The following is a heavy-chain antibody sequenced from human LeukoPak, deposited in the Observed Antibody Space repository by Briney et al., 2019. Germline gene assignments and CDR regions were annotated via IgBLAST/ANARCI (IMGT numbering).Heavy chain of an antibody. V-gene: IGHV4-59*01. CDR3: VRRIATTGIYGFDI. D-gene: IGHD6-13*01. J-gene: IGHJ3*02. Sequence: KASETLSLTCTVSGGSISSYYWTWTRQPPGKGLEWIGYVYYTGSTNYNPSLKSRVTISIDTSKNQFSLKLSSATAADTAMYYCVRRIATTGIYGFDIWGQGTMVTVSS. CDR1: GGSISSYY. CDR2: VYYTGST.